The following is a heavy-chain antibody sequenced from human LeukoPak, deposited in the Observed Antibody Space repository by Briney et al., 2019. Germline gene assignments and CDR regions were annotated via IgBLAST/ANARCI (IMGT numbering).Heavy chain of an antibody. CDR3: AELGITMIGGV. CDR2: IKEDGSEK. CDR1: GFAFSNYW. D-gene: IGHD3-10*02. J-gene: IGHJ6*04. Sequence: GGSLRLSCAASGFAFSNYWMSWVRQAPGKGLEWVANIKEDGSEKYYVDSVKGRFTISRDNAKNSLYLQMNSLRAEDTAVYYCAELGITMIGGVWGKGTTVTISS. V-gene: IGHV3-7*01.